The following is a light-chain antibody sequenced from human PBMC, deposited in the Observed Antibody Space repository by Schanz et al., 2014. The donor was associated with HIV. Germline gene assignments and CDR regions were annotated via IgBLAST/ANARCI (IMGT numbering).Light chain of an antibody. CDR2: VNSDGSH. CDR3: QTWGTGIRV. Sequence: VLTQSPSASASLGASVKLTCTLSSGHSAYSIAWHQQQPDKGPRYLMKVNSDGSHNKGDGIPDRFSGSSSGAERYLTISSLQSEDEADYYCQTWGTGIRVFGGGTKLTVL. J-gene: IGLJ3*02. CDR1: SGHSAYS. V-gene: IGLV4-69*01.